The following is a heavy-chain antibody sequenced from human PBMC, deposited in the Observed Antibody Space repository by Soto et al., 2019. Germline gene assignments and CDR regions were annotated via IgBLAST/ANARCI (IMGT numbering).Heavy chain of an antibody. Sequence: VQLVESGGGVVQPGRSLRLSCAASGFTFSSYAMHWVRQAQGKGLEWVAVISYDGSNKYYADSVKGRFTISRDNSKHPLSLQMNSLRAEDTAVYYCARIAARPSWGQGTLVTVSS. D-gene: IGHD6-6*01. CDR3: ARIAARPS. CDR1: GFTFSSYA. CDR2: ISYDGSNK. V-gene: IGHV3-30-3*01. J-gene: IGHJ5*02.